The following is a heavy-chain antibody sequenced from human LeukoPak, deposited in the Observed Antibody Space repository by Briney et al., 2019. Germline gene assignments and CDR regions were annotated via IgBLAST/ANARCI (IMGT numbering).Heavy chain of an antibody. J-gene: IGHJ4*02. D-gene: IGHD2-2*02. Sequence: QAGGSLRLSCAASGLTVSRNYMSWVRQAPGKGLESVSVIYSGGSTYYADSVRGRFTISRDNAKNSLYLQMNSLRAEDTAVYYCARNAFVDCSTTSCYNDYWGQGTLVTVSS. CDR1: GLTVSRNY. V-gene: IGHV3-53*01. CDR3: ARNAFVDCSTTSCYNDY. CDR2: IYSGGST.